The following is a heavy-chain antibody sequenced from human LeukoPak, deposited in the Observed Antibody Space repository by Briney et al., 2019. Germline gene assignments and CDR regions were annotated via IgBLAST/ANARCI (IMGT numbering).Heavy chain of an antibody. J-gene: IGHJ2*01. CDR1: GFIFSNYW. V-gene: IGHV3-7*03. CDR2: IKQDGSEK. D-gene: IGHD3-22*01. Sequence: PGGSLRLSCAASGFIFSNYWMSWVRQAPGKGLEWMANIKQDGSEKYYVDSVKGRFTISRDNAKNSLYLQMNSLRAEDTAVYYYARGYDGSGYYYRNWYFDLWGRGTLVTASS. CDR3: ARGYDGSGYYYRNWYFDL.